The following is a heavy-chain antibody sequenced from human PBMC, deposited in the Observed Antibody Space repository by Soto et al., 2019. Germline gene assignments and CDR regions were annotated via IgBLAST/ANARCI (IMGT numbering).Heavy chain of an antibody. J-gene: IGHJ2*01. CDR2: INPNSGGT. D-gene: IGHD2-8*01. CDR3: ASAFRVGQSVISPHFFDL. V-gene: IGHV1-2*02. Sequence: ASVKVSCKASGYAFSNYFIYWIRQAPGQGLECMGWINPNSGGTVYAQKFQGRVTMTRDMSVDTAYMELSSLRSDDTAVYYCASAFRVGQSVISPHFFDLWGRGTLVTVSS. CDR1: GYAFSNYF.